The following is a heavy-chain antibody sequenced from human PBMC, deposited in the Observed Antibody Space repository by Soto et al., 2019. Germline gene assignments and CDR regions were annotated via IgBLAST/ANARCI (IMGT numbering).Heavy chain of an antibody. CDR3: ARQSYDEFGDDAFDI. J-gene: IGHJ3*02. CDR2: IYPGDSDT. D-gene: IGHD3-10*01. CDR1: GCSFTSYW. V-gene: IGHV5-51*01. Sequence: PGESLKISCKGSGCSFTSYWIGWVRQMPGKGLEWMGIIYPGDSDTRYSPSFQGQVTISADKSISTAYLQWSSLKASDTAMYYCARQSYDEFGDDAFDIWGQGTMVTVSS.